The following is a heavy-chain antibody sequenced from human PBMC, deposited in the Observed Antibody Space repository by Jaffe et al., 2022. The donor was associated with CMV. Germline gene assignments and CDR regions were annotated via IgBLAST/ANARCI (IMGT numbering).Heavy chain of an antibody. D-gene: IGHD4-17*01. CDR1: GGSISSYY. CDR2: IYYSGST. Sequence: QVQLQESGPGLVKPSETLSLTCTVSGGSISSYYWSWIRQPPGKGLEWIGYIYYSGSTNYNPSLKSRVTISVDTSKNQFSLKLSSVTAADTAVYYCARFDDYGDYGGFDYWGQGTLVTVSS. J-gene: IGHJ4*02. CDR3: ARFDDYGDYGGFDY. V-gene: IGHV4-59*08.